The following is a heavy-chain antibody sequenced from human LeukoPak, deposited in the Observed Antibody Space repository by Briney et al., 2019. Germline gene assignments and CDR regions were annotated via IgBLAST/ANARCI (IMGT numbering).Heavy chain of an antibody. V-gene: IGHV3-74*01. J-gene: IGHJ4*02. CDR1: GLTLSTYW. Sequence: GGSLRLSCVASGLTLSTYWMPWVRQSPGKGLVWVSYISPDGTITRYADSVKGRFTISRDNAKNTLYLQMNSLRAEDTAVYYCATPWSYWGQGTLVTVSS. CDR2: ISPDGTIT. CDR3: ATPWSY. D-gene: IGHD3-3*01.